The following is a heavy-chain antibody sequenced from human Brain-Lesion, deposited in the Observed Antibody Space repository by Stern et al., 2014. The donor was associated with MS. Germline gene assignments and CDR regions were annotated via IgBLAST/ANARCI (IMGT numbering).Heavy chain of an antibody. J-gene: IGHJ5*02. CDR3: ARIDRGNYDFWSGYYDYWFDP. V-gene: IGHV3-7*04. D-gene: IGHD3-3*01. Sequence: EVQLVESGGDLVQPGGSLRLSCVASGFTFSDYWLTWVRQAPGNGLQWVANINQDGSDKNYVDSVKGRFTISRDNAKNSLYLQMNSLRVDDTAVYYCARIDRGNYDFWSGYYDYWFDPWGQGTLVTVSS. CDR1: GFTFSDYW. CDR2: INQDGSDK.